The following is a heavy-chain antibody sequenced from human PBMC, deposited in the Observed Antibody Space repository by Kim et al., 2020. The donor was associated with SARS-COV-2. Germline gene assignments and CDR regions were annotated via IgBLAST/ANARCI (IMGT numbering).Heavy chain of an antibody. CDR1: GFTFSSYG. J-gene: IGHJ6*02. CDR2: ISYDGSNK. Sequence: GGSLRLSCAASGFTFSSYGMHWVRQAPGKGLEWVAVISYDGSNKYYADSVKGRFTISRDNSKNTLYLQMNSLRAEDTAVYYCAKDKYSSSSNHYYYYGMDVWGQGTTVTVSS. D-gene: IGHD6-6*01. V-gene: IGHV3-30*18. CDR3: AKDKYSSSSNHYYYYGMDV.